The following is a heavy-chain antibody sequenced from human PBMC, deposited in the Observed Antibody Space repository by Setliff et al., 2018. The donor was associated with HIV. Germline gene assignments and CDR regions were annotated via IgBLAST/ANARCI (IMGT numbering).Heavy chain of an antibody. D-gene: IGHD1-1*01. CDR2: ISDSDNST. V-gene: IGHV3-23*01. J-gene: IGHJ4*02. CDR1: GFTFSRYG. Sequence: GGSLRLSCAASGFTFSRYGMNWVRQAPGKGLEWVSTISDSDNSTYYADSVKGRFTISRDNSKNTLYLQMNSLRAEDTAVYYCAKDLVTTTGPDYWGQGTLVTVSS. CDR3: AKDLVTTTGPDY.